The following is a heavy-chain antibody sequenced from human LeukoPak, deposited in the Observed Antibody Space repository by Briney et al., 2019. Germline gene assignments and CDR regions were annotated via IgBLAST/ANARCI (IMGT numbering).Heavy chain of an antibody. CDR2: IYYSGSP. CDR3: ARLRYSTGPVDY. Sequence: SETLSLTCTVSGASISIYYWTWIRQPPGKGPESIGYIYYSGSPSYNPSLKSRVTLSVDTSKNQFSLKVNSVTAADTAVYYCARLRYSTGPVDYWGQGTLVTVSS. D-gene: IGHD6-19*01. CDR1: GASISIYY. V-gene: IGHV4-59*08. J-gene: IGHJ4*02.